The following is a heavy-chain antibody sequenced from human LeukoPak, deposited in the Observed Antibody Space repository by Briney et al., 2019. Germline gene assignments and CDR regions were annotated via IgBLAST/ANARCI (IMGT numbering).Heavy chain of an antibody. V-gene: IGHV3-11*03. CDR2: ISSSSSYT. D-gene: IGHD6-13*01. J-gene: IGHJ1*01. CDR1: GFTFSDYY. CDR3: ATGQQLAPGQVH. Sequence: GGSLRLSCAASGFTFSDYYMSWNRQAPGKGLEWVSYISSSSSYTNFADSVKGRFTISRDNAKNSLYLQMNSLRAEDTAVYYCATGQQLAPGQVHWGQDRLATVSS.